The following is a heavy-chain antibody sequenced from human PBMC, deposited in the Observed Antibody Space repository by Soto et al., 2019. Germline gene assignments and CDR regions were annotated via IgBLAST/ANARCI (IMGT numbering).Heavy chain of an antibody. CDR2: MNPNSGNT. V-gene: IGHV1-8*01. CDR3: ARGWELLSGFDY. CDR1: GYTFTSYD. J-gene: IGHJ4*02. D-gene: IGHD1-26*01. Sequence: ASVKVSCKASGYTFTSYDINWVRQATGQGLEWMGWMNPNSGNTGYAQKFQGRVTMTRNTSISTAYMELSSLRSEDTAVYYCARGWELLSGFDYCGQGTLVTVYS.